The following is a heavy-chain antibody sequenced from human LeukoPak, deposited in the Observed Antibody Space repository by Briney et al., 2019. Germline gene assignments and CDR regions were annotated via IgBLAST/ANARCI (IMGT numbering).Heavy chain of an antibody. CDR2: INWNGDST. CDR1: GFTFDDYG. CDR3: ARESDIAVSGSLDV. J-gene: IGHJ6*04. D-gene: IGHD6-19*01. Sequence: GGSLRLSCAASGFTFDDYGMSWVRQAPGKGLEWVSGINWNGDSTGYAGSVKGRFTISRDNAKNSLYLQMNSLRAEDTALYYCARESDIAVSGSLDVWGKGTTVTVSS. V-gene: IGHV3-20*04.